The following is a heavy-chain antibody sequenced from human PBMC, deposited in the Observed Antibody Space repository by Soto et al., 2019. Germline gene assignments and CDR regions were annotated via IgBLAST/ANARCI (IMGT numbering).Heavy chain of an antibody. Sequence: ASVKVGCKASVYSFTTYGFSWVGQAPGQGLEWMGWISVYNGDTNYAQKLKGRVTMTTDTSTSTAYMELRSLRSDVSSLYFCARDARYTSPDFRAQGAPVPVS. CDR2: ISVYNGDT. V-gene: IGHV1-18*01. D-gene: IGHD6-13*01. CDR3: ARDARYTSPDF. CDR1: VYSFTTYG. J-gene: IGHJ5*01.